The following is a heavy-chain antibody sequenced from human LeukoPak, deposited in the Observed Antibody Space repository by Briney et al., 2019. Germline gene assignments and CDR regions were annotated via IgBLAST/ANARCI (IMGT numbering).Heavy chain of an antibody. CDR3: ARSRGNSGSYPLDY. V-gene: IGHV3-48*01. CDR2: ISSSSSTI. Sequence: GGSLRLSCEASEFTFSSYSMNWVRQAPGKGLEWVSYISSSSSTIYYAESVKGRFTISRDNAKNSLYLQMNSLRVEDTAVYYCARSRGNSGSYPLDYWGQRTLVTVSS. CDR1: EFTFSSYS. J-gene: IGHJ4*02. D-gene: IGHD1-26*01.